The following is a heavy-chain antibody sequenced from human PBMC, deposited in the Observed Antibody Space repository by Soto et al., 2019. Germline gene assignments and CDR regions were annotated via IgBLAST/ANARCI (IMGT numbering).Heavy chain of an antibody. CDR2: INGDGSNT. D-gene: IGHD4-17*01. CDR1: GFTFNNYW. J-gene: IGHJ3*02. Sequence: GGSLRLSCAASGFTFNNYWLHWVRQAPGKGLVWVSRINGDGSNTNYADSVTGRFTISRDNAKNTVYLQMNSLRAEDTAVYYCARVFNGDYDLYAFDIWGQGTMVTVSS. V-gene: IGHV3-74*01. CDR3: ARVFNGDYDLYAFDI.